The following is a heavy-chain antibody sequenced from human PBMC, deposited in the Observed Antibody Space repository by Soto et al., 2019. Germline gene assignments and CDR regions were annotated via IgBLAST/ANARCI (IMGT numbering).Heavy chain of an antibody. CDR3: ARDRGTGTSRPYFDY. V-gene: IGHV1-46*01. CDR1: GYTFTSYY. CDR2: INPSGGST. Sequence: ASVKVSCKASGYTFTSYYMHWVRQAPGQGLEWMGIINPSGGSTSYAQKFQGRVTMTRDTSTSTVCMELSSLGSEDTAVYYCARDRGTGTSRPYFDYWGQGTLVTVSS. D-gene: IGHD1-7*01. J-gene: IGHJ4*02.